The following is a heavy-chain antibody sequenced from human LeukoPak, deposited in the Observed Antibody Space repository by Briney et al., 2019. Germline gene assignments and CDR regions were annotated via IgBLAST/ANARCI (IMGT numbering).Heavy chain of an antibody. V-gene: IGHV3-11*01. CDR2: ISSSGSTI. CDR1: GFTFSDYY. Sequence: GGSLRLSCAASGFTFSDYYMSWIRQAPGKGLEWVSYISSSGSTIYYADSVKGRFTISRDNAKNSLYLQMNSLRAEDTAVYYCARAYCGGDCYSGWDYYYYGMDVWGQGTTVTVSS. CDR3: ARAYCGGDCYSGWDYYYYGMDV. D-gene: IGHD2-21*02. J-gene: IGHJ6*02.